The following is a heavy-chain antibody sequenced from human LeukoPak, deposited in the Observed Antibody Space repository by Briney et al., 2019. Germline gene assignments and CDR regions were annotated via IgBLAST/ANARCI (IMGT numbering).Heavy chain of an antibody. V-gene: IGHV4-59*12. CDR1: GGSISSYY. CDR3: ASRAPVYSSNYFDY. J-gene: IGHJ4*02. D-gene: IGHD6-13*01. CDR2: IYYSGST. Sequence: PSETLSLTCTVSGGSISSYYWSWIRQPPGKGLEWIGYIYYSGSTNYNPSLKSRVTISVDTSKNQFSLKLSSVTAAGTAVYYCASRAPVYSSNYFDYWGQGTLVTVSS.